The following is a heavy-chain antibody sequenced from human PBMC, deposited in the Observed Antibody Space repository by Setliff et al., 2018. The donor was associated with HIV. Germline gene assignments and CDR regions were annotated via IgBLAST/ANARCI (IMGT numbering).Heavy chain of an antibody. D-gene: IGHD3-10*01. J-gene: IGHJ3*02. CDR1: AFTFSNAW. CDR3: TTSYGSGTYYRMGAFDI. V-gene: IGHV3-15*07. Sequence: GGSLRLSCAASAFTFSNAWMNWVRQAPGKGLEWVGRIQSKIDGGTTDYAVSVKGRFTISRDDSKSIAYLQMNSLKTEDTAVYYCTTSYGSGTYYRMGAFDIWGQGTMVTVSS. CDR2: IQSKIDGGTT.